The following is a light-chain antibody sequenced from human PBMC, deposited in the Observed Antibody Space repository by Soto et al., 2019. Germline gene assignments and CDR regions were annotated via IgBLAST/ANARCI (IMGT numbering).Light chain of an antibody. CDR1: ERIGSW. CDR2: GAS. Sequence: DVQMTQTPSSVSASVGDRVTITCRASERIGSWLAWYQQKPGKAPKLLIYGASNLQCEVPSRFSGSGSETDFALTISSLRPEEFATYYCQQPYSFPHTFGQGTKVEIK. CDR3: QQPYSFPHT. V-gene: IGKV1-12*01. J-gene: IGKJ2*01.